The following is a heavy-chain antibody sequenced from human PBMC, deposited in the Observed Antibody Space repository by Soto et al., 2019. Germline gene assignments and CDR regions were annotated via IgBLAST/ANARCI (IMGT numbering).Heavy chain of an antibody. J-gene: IGHJ6*02. V-gene: IGHV3-30*18. CDR1: GFTFSSYG. D-gene: IGHD1-20*01. CDR3: AKDRYNYYYGMDV. CDR2: ISYDGSNK. Sequence: GGSLRLSCAASGFTFSSYGMHWVRQAPGKGLEWVAVISYDGSNKYYADSVKGRFTISRDNSKNTLYLQMNSPRAEDTAVYYCAKDRYNYYYGMDVWGQGPRSPSP.